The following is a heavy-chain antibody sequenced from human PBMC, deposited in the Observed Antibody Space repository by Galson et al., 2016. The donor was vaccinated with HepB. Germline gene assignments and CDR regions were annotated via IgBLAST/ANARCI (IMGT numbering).Heavy chain of an antibody. Sequence: SLRLSCAASRFTFSDSYMSWIRQAPGKGLEWVSSISGSGDTTYDADAVRGRFTISRDNSRNTLSLQMDSLRAEDSAIYYCAKGNIVQVPAAPYAWGQGALVTVSS. CDR2: ISGSGDTT. V-gene: IGHV3-23*01. CDR3: AKGNIVQVPAAPYA. CDR1: RFTFSDSY. J-gene: IGHJ5*02. D-gene: IGHD2-2*01.